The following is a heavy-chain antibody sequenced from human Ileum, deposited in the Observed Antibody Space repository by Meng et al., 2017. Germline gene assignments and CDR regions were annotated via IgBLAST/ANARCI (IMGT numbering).Heavy chain of an antibody. Sequence: VRLDESGPGLVRPSRTPCLFSRVSGVSVSTSHYQGGRVRQPPGKGLEWIGYAGTNYNPSRKSRVTISVDKSKRQFSLKLTSVTAADTAVYYCARDHWGSLDYWGQGILVTVSS. CDR3: ARDHWGSLDY. J-gene: IGHJ4*02. CDR1: GVSVSTSHYQ. D-gene: IGHD7-27*01. CDR2: AGT. V-gene: IGHV4-61*01.